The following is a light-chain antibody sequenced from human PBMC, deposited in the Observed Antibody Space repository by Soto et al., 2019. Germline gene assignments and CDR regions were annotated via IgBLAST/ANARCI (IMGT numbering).Light chain of an antibody. CDR1: QSIGTW. Sequence: DIQMTQSPSTLSASVGDRVTITCRASQSIGTWLAWYQHRPGKAPSLLIYDASTLRSGVPSRFSGSGSGTEFTLTISSLQSEDFAVYYCQHYVNWPLTFGGGTKVESK. J-gene: IGKJ4*01. CDR3: QHYVNWPLT. V-gene: IGKV1-5*01. CDR2: DAS.